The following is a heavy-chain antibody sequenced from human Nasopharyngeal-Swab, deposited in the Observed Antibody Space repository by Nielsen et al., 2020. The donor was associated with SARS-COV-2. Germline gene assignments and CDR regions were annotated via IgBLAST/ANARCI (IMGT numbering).Heavy chain of an antibody. CDR1: GGTFSSYA. CDR2: IIPIFGTT. V-gene: IGHV1-69*13. D-gene: IGHD6-25*01. CDR3: ARGLIQRVHPGYYYYMDV. Sequence: SVNVSCKASGGTFSSYAISWVRQAPGQGLEWLGGIIPIFGTTNYAQKLQGRVTITVDESTSTAYMELSSLRSEDTAVYYCARGLIQRVHPGYYYYMDVWGKGTTVTVSS. J-gene: IGHJ6*03.